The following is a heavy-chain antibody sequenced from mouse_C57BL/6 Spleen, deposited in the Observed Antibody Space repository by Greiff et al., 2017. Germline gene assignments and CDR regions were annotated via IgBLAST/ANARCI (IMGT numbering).Heavy chain of an antibody. J-gene: IGHJ4*01. CDR3: ATPDGYYAMDY. CDR2: ISSGSSTI. Sequence: DVQLVESGGGLVKPGGSLKLSCAASGFTFSDYGMHWVRQAPEKGLEWVAYISSGSSTIYYADTVKGRFTISRDNAKNTLFLQMTSLRSEDTAMYYCATPDGYYAMDYWGQGTSVTVSS. V-gene: IGHV5-17*01. CDR1: GFTFSDYG. D-gene: IGHD2-3*01.